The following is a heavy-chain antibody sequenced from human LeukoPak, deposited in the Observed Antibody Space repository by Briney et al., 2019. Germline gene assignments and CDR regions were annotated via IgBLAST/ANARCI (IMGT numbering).Heavy chain of an antibody. J-gene: IGHJ3*02. V-gene: IGHV4-34*01. Sequence: SETLSLTCAVYGGSFSDYYWSWIRQPPGKGLEWIGEINHSGSTNYNPSLKSRVTISVDTSKNQFSLKLSSVTAADTAVYYCATSVLRYFDWLVPNDAFDIWGQGTMVTVSS. D-gene: IGHD3-9*01. CDR2: INHSGST. CDR3: ATSVLRYFDWLVPNDAFDI. CDR1: GGSFSDYY.